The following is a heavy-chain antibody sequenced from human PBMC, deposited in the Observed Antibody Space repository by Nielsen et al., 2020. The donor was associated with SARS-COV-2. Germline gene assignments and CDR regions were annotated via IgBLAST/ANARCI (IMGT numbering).Heavy chain of an antibody. CDR1: GFTFSSYW. CDR3: ASGDIVVVPASYYFDY. J-gene: IGHJ4*02. V-gene: IGHV3-7*03. D-gene: IGHD2-2*01. Sequence: GESLKISCAASGFTFSSYWMSWVRQAPGKGLEWVANIKQDGSEKYYVDSVKGRFTISRDNAKNSLYLQMNSLRAEDTAVYYCASGDIVVVPASYYFDYWGQGTLVTVSS. CDR2: IKQDGSEK.